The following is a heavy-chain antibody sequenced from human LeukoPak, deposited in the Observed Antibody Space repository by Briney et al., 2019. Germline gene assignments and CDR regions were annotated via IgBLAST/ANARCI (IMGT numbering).Heavy chain of an antibody. Sequence: PSETLSLTCTVSGGSISSSGYYWGWFRQPPGNALEWIASIHYDGTTYYNPSLMSRVTISVDTSRNQFSLKLSSVTAADTSVYYCGRGTVTRYVDYWGHGTLVTVSS. CDR1: GGSISSSGYY. CDR2: IHYDGTT. CDR3: GRGTVTRYVDY. J-gene: IGHJ4*01. D-gene: IGHD4-17*01. V-gene: IGHV4-39*01.